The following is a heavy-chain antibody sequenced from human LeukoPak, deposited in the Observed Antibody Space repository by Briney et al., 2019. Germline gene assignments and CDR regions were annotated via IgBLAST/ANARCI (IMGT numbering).Heavy chain of an antibody. CDR1: GGPIRSRTYY. Sequence: PSETLSLTCAVSGGPIRSRTYYGGWIRQPPGKGLEWIGSLFYSGSTYYNPSLKSRVTISVDTSKNQLSLKLTSVTAADTAVYYCAREGGPYRPLDYSGQGTLVTVSS. CDR3: AREGGPYRPLDY. J-gene: IGHJ4*02. CDR2: LFYSGST. V-gene: IGHV4-39*02.